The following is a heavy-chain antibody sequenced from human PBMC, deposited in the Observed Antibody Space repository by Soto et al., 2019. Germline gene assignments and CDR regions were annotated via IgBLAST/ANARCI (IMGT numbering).Heavy chain of an antibody. CDR3: ASKVLSRMLSIAVAGTYYYYYGMDV. D-gene: IGHD6-19*01. J-gene: IGHJ6*02. CDR1: GGTFSSYA. Sequence: SVKVSCTASGGTFSSYAIRWARQAPGQGLEWMGGIIPIFGTANYAQKFQGRVTITADESTSTAYMELSSLRSEDTAVYYCASKVLSRMLSIAVAGTYYYYYGMDVWGQGTTVTVSS. CDR2: IIPIFGTA. V-gene: IGHV1-69*13.